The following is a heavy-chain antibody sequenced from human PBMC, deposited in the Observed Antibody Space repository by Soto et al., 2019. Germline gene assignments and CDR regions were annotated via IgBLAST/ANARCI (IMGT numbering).Heavy chain of an antibody. J-gene: IGHJ6*02. CDR2: ISDDGSSK. CDR3: TRGFYCRSNTCFPGLAV. D-gene: IGHD2-2*01. V-gene: IGHV3-30*03. Sequence: PWGYLRLSCADSGFTFSSYAMHWFRQAPGKGLEWVAIISDDGSSKHYADSVNVRFTISRDNSKNTLYLQMNSLRGEDTAVYYCTRGFYCRSNTCFPGLAVWGQGTSVIVSS. CDR1: GFTFSSYA.